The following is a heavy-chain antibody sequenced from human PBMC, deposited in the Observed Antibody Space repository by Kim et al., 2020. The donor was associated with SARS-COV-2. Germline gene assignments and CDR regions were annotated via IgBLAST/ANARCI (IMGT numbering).Heavy chain of an antibody. Sequence: SETLSLTCTVSGGSISSYYWSWIRQPAGKGLEWIGRIYTSGSTNYNPSLKSRVTMSVDTSKNQFSLKLSSVTAADTAVYYCARDVPSSSTIFGVGKQAFDIWGQVTIVTVSS. CDR1: GGSISSYY. CDR2: IYTSGST. CDR3: ARDVPSSSTIFGVGKQAFDI. V-gene: IGHV4-4*07. D-gene: IGHD3-3*01. J-gene: IGHJ3*02.